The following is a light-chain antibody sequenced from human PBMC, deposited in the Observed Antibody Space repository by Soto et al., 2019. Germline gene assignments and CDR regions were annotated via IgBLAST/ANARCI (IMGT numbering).Light chain of an antibody. CDR1: QDISNY. CDR2: DAS. CDR3: QQYNYLPYT. V-gene: IGKV1-33*01. J-gene: IGKJ2*01. Sequence: DLQMTQSPSSLSASVGDRVTITCQANQDISNYLNWYQQKPGKAPKLLIYDASNLQTGVPSRFSGSGSGTYFTFTISSLQPEDIAIYYCQQYNYLPYTFGQGTKLEIK.